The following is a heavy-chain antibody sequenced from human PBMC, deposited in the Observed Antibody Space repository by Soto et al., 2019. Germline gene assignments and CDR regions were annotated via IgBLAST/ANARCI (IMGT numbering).Heavy chain of an antibody. CDR3: ARSLAAYYYDSSGSNYGMDV. V-gene: IGHV5-51*01. J-gene: IGHJ6*02. CDR1: GYSFTSYW. CDR2: IYPGDSDT. D-gene: IGHD3-22*01. Sequence: GESLKISCKGSGYSFTSYWIGWVRQMPGKGLEWMGIIYPGDSDTRYSPSFQGQVTISADKSISTAYLQWSSLKASDTAMYYCARSLAAYYYDSSGSNYGMDVWGQGTTVTVSS.